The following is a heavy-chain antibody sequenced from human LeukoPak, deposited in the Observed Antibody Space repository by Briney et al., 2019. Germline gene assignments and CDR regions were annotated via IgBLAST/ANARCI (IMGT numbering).Heavy chain of an antibody. CDR3: AKDLRYFDWLRAPPDYYYYYGMDV. CDR1: GFTFSSYG. V-gene: IGHV3-30*18. CDR2: ISYDGSNK. J-gene: IGHJ6*02. D-gene: IGHD3-9*01. Sequence: GGSLGLSCAASGFTFSSYGMHWVRQAPGKGLEWVAVISYDGSNKYYADSVKGRFTISRDNSKNTLYLQMNSLRAEDTAVYYCAKDLRYFDWLRAPPDYYYYYGMDVWGQGTTVTVSS.